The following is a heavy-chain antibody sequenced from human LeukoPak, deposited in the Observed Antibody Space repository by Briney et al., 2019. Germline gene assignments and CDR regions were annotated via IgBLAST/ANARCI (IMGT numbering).Heavy chain of an antibody. J-gene: IGHJ4*02. CDR2: IYSGGST. D-gene: IGHD6-19*01. V-gene: IGHV3-66*01. Sequence: GGSLRLSCAASGFTVSSNYMSWVRQAPGKGLEWVSVIYSGGSTYYADSVKGRFPISGDNSKNTLSLQMNSLRAEDTAVYYCAKGDGSFVVDFWGQGTLVTVSS. CDR3: AKGDGSFVVDF. CDR1: GFTVSSNY.